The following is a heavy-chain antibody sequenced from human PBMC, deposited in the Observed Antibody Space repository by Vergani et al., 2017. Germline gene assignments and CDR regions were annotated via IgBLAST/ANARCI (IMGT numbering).Heavy chain of an antibody. D-gene: IGHD1-26*01. V-gene: IGHV3-74*01. CDR2: INSDGDST. CDR3: ARDGWELLDYFYYMDV. CDR1: GFTFSNYW. Sequence: EVQLVESGGGLVQPGGSLRLSCTASGFTFSNYWMHWVRQAPGNGLMWVSRINSDGDSTSYADTVKGRFTISRDNAKTRRYLQMDSLRAEDTAVYYCARDGWELLDYFYYMDVWGKGTTVTVSS. J-gene: IGHJ6*03.